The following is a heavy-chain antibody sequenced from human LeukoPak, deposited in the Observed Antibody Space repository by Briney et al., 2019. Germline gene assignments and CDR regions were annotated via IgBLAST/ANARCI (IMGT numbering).Heavy chain of an antibody. D-gene: IGHD3-10*01. V-gene: IGHV5-51*01. CDR3: ARHGRDYYGSGSYSSFDP. Sequence: GESLKISCKGSGYSFTSYWIGWVRQMPGKGLEWMGIIYPVDSDTRYSPSFQGQVTISADKSISTAYLQWSSLKASDTAMYYCARHGRDYYGSGSYSSFDPWGQGTLVTVSS. J-gene: IGHJ5*02. CDR1: GYSFTSYW. CDR2: IYPVDSDT.